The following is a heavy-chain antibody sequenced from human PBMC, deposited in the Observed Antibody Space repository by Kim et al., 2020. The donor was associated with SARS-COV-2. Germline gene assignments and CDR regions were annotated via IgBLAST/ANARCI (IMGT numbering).Heavy chain of an antibody. V-gene: IGHV4-39*01. CDR3: ARRSVRGVSYFDY. Sequence: STPSLKSRVAISVDTSKNQFSLNLGSVTAADTAVYFCARRSVRGVSYFDYWGQGTLVTVSS. J-gene: IGHJ4*02. D-gene: IGHD3-10*01.